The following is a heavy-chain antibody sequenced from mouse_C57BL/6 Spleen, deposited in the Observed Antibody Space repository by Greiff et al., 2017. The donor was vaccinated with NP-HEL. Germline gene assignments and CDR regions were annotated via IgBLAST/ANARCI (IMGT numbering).Heavy chain of an antibody. Sequence: QVQLQQPGAELVKPGASVKLSCKASGYTFTSYWMHWVKQRPGQGLEWIGMIHPNSGSTNYTEKFKSKATLTVDKSSSTAYMQLSSLTSDDSAVYYCARSTYYSNYLYAMDYWGQGTSVTVSS. J-gene: IGHJ4*01. V-gene: IGHV1-64*01. CDR3: ARSTYYSNYLYAMDY. CDR1: GYTFTSYW. CDR2: IHPNSGST. D-gene: IGHD2-5*01.